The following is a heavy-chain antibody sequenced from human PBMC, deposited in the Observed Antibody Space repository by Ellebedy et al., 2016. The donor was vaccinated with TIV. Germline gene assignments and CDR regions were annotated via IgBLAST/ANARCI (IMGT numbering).Heavy chain of an antibody. CDR2: IYYSGST. CDR1: GGSISSYY. CDR3: ARGRRAVWFGGHSKSFDY. D-gene: IGHD3-10*01. V-gene: IGHV4-59*12. Sequence: MPSETLSLTCTVSGGSISSYYWSWIRQPPGKGLEWIGYIYYSGSTNYNPSLKSRVTISVDTSKNQFSLKLSSVTAADTAVYYCARGRRAVWFGGHSKSFDYWGQGTLVTVSS. J-gene: IGHJ4*02.